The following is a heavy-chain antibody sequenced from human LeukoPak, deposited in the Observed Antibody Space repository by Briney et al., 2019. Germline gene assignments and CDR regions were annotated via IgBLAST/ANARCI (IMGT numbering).Heavy chain of an antibody. CDR1: GFPFSSYW. D-gene: IGHD6-19*01. CDR3: ARDVGSGWYGFFDY. J-gene: IGHJ4*02. Sequence: PWGSLRLSCVASGFPFSSYWMTWVRQPPGKGLEWIGEIYHSGSTNYNPSLKSRVTISVDKSKNQFSLKLSSVTAADTAVYYCARDVGSGWYGFFDYWGQGTLVTVSS. CDR2: IYHSGST. V-gene: IGHV4-4*02.